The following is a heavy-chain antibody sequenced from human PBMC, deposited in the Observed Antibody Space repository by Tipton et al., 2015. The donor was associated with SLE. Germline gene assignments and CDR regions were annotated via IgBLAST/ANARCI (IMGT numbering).Heavy chain of an antibody. CDR1: GYTFTSYG. V-gene: IGHV1-2*02. D-gene: IGHD4-17*01. CDR2: ISAYSGGT. CDR3: ARDSDYAHAFDI. Sequence: QLVQSGPEVKKPGASVKVSCKASGYTFTSYGISWVRQAPGQGLEWMGWISAYSGGTNYAQKFQGRVTMTRDTSISTAYMELSRLRSDDTAVYYCARDSDYAHAFDIWGQGTMVTVSS. J-gene: IGHJ3*02.